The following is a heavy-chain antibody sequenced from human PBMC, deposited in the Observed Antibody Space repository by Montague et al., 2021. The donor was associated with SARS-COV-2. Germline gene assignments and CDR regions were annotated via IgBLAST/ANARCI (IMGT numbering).Heavy chain of an antibody. D-gene: IGHD2-2*01. J-gene: IGHJ6*02. V-gene: IGHV4-31*03. CDR1: GGSISSGGYY. CDR2: IYYSGST. Sequence: TLSLTCTVSGGSISSGGYYWSWIRQHPGKGLEWIGYIYYSGSTYYNPSLKSRVTISVDTSKNQFSLKLSSVTAADTAVYYCATESLGYCSSTSYYGPHYGMDVWGQGTTVTVSS. CDR3: ATESLGYCSSTSYYGPHYGMDV.